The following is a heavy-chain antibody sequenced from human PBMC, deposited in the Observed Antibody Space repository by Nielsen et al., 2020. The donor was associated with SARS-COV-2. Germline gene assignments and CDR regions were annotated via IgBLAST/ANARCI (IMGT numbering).Heavy chain of an antibody. CDR3: AKEHLVDRALIMYYFDS. D-gene: IGHD3-16*01. CDR2: IRNRGGRT. V-gene: IGHV3-23*01. J-gene: IGHJ4*02. Sequence: GESLKISCVASGFTISSYGMSWVRQVSGKGLEWLSEIRNRGGRTHYADSVKGRFTISRDNSKNTLYLQMNSLRAEDTAVYFCAKEHLVDRALIMYYFDSWGQGTLVTVSS. CDR1: GFTISSYG.